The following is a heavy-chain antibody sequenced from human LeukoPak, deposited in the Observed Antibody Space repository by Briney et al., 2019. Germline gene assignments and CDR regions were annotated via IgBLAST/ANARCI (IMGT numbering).Heavy chain of an antibody. CDR2: INPNSGGT. V-gene: IGHV1-2*04. J-gene: IGHJ4*02. CDR3: ARDRGGSYPAPDY. CDR1: GYTFTGYY. D-gene: IGHD1-26*01. Sequence: GASVKVSCKASGYTFTGYYMHWVRQAPGQGLEWMGWINPNSGGTNYAQKFQGWVTMTRDTSISTAYMELSRLRSDDTAVYYCARDRGGSYPAPDYWGQGTLVTVSS.